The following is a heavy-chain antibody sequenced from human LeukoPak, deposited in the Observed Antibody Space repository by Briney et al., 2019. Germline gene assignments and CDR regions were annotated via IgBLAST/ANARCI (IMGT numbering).Heavy chain of an antibody. CDR3: AKDQYSSGLYYFEY. CDR2: ISYSGGST. D-gene: IGHD6-19*01. V-gene: IGHV3-23*01. J-gene: IGHJ4*02. CDR1: GFTFSSYA. Sequence: GGSLRLSCAASGFTFSSYAMTWVRQAPGKGLEWVSGISYSGGSTYYADSVKGRFTISRDNSKNTLYLQMNSLRAEDTAIYYCAKDQYSSGLYYFEYWSQGTLVTVSS.